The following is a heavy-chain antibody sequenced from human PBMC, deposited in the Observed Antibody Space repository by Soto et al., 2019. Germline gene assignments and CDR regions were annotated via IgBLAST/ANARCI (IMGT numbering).Heavy chain of an antibody. V-gene: IGHV1-8*01. J-gene: IGHJ6*02. CDR2: RNPNSGNT. CDR1: GYTFTSYD. D-gene: IGHD1-1*01. CDR3: ARERTGTTSMDV. Sequence: QVQLVQSGAEVKKPGASVKVSCKASGYTFTSYDINWVRQATGQGLEWMGWRNPNSGNTGYAQKLQGRVTMTRNTSISTAYMELSSLRSEDTAVYYCARERTGTTSMDVWGQGTTVTVSS.